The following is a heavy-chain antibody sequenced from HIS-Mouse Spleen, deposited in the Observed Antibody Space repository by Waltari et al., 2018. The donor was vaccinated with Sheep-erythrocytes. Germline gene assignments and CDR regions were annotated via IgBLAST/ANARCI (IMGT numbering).Heavy chain of an antibody. CDR1: GGSFSGYY. V-gene: IGHV4-34*01. CDR3: ALSVDLAGAFDI. J-gene: IGHJ3*02. D-gene: IGHD6-19*01. Sequence: QVQLQQWCAGLLKPSETLSLTCAVYGGSFSGYYWSWIRQPPGKGLEWIGEINHSGSTNSNPALKSRVTISVDTSKNQFSLKLSSVTAADTAVYYCALSVDLAGAFDIWGQGTMVTVSS. CDR2: INHSGST.